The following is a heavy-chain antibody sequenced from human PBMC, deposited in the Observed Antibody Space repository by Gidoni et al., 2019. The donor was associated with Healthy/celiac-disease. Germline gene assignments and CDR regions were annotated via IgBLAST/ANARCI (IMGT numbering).Heavy chain of an antibody. CDR3: ASQMTTVTTYYYYGMDV. Sequence: GKGLEWVSYISSSGSTIYYADSVKGRFTISRDNAKNSLYLQMNSLRAEDTAVYYCASQMTTVTTYYYYGMDVWGQGTTVTVSS. V-gene: IGHV3-11*01. CDR2: ISSSGSTI. D-gene: IGHD4-17*01. J-gene: IGHJ6*02.